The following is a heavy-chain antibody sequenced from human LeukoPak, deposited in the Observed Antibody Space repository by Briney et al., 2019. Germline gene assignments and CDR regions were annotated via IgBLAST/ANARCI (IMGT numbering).Heavy chain of an antibody. CDR1: GYTFTSYD. CDR3: ANLAPSSSWYVGDLEYYYMDV. Sequence: ASVKVSCKASGYTFTSYDINWVRQATGQGLEWMGGIIPIFGTANYAQKFQGRVTITTDESTSTAYMELSSLRSEDTAVYYCANLAPSSSWYVGDLEYYYMDVWGKGTTVTVSS. D-gene: IGHD6-13*01. J-gene: IGHJ6*03. V-gene: IGHV1-69*05. CDR2: IIPIFGTA.